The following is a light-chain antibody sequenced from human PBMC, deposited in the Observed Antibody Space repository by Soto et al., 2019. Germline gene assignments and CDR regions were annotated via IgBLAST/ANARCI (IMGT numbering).Light chain of an antibody. Sequence: DIPMTQSPTSLSASVGDRITITCRASQNIGSYLNWYRHKPGEAPELLIYTTSNLRSGVPPRFSGGGSGTEFTLTISDVRPGDFATYFCQQSYDNDLFTFGPGTKVDF. CDR3: QQSYDNDLFT. V-gene: IGKV1-39*01. J-gene: IGKJ3*01. CDR1: QNIGSY. CDR2: TTS.